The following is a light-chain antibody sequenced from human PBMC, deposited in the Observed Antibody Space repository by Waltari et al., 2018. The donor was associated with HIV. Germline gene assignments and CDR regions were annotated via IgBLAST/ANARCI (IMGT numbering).Light chain of an antibody. Sequence: QSVLTQPPSASGTPAQRVSTLCYESRSNMRGQYVYWYRQPQGTAPKLLIYRNNQRPSGVPDRFSGSKSGTSASLAISGLRSEDEADYYCAAWDDSLLFGGGTKLTVL. CDR3: AAWDDSLL. J-gene: IGLJ2*01. V-gene: IGLV1-47*01. CDR1: RSNMRGQY. CDR2: RNN.